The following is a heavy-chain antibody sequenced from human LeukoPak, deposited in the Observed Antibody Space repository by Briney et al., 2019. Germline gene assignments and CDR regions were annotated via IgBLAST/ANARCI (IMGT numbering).Heavy chain of an antibody. V-gene: IGHV4-39*01. CDR2: IYYSGST. D-gene: IGHD3-9*01. CDR3: ARHFSLFGDILTGYYKPFDY. Sequence: PSETLSLTCTVSGGSISSSSYYWGWIRQPPGKGLEWIGSIYYSGSTYYNPSLKSRVTISVDTSKNQFSLKLSSVTAADTAVYYCARHFSLFGDILTGYYKPFDYWGQGTLVTVSS. CDR1: GGSISSSSYY. J-gene: IGHJ4*02.